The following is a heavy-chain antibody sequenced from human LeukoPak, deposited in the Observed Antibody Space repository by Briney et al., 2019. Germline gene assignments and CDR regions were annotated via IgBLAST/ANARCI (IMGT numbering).Heavy chain of an antibody. CDR1: GGSISSYY. J-gene: IGHJ4*02. CDR3: ARSIVVRGFDY. Sequence: SETLSLTCTVSGGSISSYYWSWIRQPPGKGLEWIGYIYYSGSTNYNPSLKSRVTISVDTSKNQFSLKLSSVTAADTAVYYCARSIVVRGFDYWGQGTLVTVSS. V-gene: IGHV4-59*12. CDR2: IYYSGST. D-gene: IGHD3-22*01.